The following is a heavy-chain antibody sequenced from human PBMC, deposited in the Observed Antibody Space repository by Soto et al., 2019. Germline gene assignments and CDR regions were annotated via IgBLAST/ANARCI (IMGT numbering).Heavy chain of an antibody. CDR2: ISYDGSNK. CDR1: GFTFSSYA. D-gene: IGHD5-12*01. V-gene: IGHV3-30-3*01. Sequence: PGGSLRLSCAASGFTFSSYAMHWVRQAPGKGLEWVAVISYDGSNKYYADSVKGRFTISRDNSKNTLYLQMNSLRAEDTAVYYCARDLGYSGYDLFYYSYYGMDVWCQGTTVTVSS. CDR3: ARDLGYSGYDLFYYSYYGMDV. J-gene: IGHJ6*02.